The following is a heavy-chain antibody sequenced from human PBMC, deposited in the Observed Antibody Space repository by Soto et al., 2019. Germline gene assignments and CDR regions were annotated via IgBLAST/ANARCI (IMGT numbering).Heavy chain of an antibody. CDR3: ARDDYGFDY. D-gene: IGHD4-17*01. J-gene: IGHJ4*02. Sequence: QVKLVQSGGEVKKPGASVKVSCKASGYTFASYAINWVRQAPGQGLEWMGWISAYDGNTNYAQKFQGRLTMTTDTSTTTAYMDLRSLGSDDTAMYYCARDDYGFDYWGQGTLLTVSS. CDR2: ISAYDGNT. V-gene: IGHV1-18*01. CDR1: GYTFASYA.